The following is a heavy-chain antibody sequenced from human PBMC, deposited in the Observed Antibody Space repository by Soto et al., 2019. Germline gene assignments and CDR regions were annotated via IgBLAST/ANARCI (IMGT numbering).Heavy chain of an antibody. Sequence: ASVKVSCKASGYTFTSYGISWVRQAPGQGLEWMGWISAYNGNTNYAQKLQGRVTMTTDTSTSTAYMELWSLRSDDTAVYYCAREGPSYSSPSWFDPWGQGTLVTVSS. V-gene: IGHV1-18*04. D-gene: IGHD6-13*01. CDR3: AREGPSYSSPSWFDP. J-gene: IGHJ5*02. CDR2: ISAYNGNT. CDR1: GYTFTSYG.